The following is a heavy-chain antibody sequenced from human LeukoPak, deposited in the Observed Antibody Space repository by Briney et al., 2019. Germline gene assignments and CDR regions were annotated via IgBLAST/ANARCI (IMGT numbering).Heavy chain of an antibody. CDR2: IYHSGST. CDR3: ARRGPSNYYGMDV. D-gene: IGHD3-10*01. V-gene: IGHV4-4*02. J-gene: IGHJ6*02. Sequence: PSGTLSLTCAVSGGSISSSNWWSWVRQPPGKGLEWIGEIYHSGSTNYNPSLKSRVTISVDKSKNQFSLKLSSVTAADTAVYYCARRGPSNYYGMDVWGQGTTVTVSS. CDR1: GGSISSSNW.